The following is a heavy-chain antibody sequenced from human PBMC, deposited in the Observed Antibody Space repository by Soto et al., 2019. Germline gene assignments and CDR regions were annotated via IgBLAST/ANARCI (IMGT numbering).Heavy chain of an antibody. CDR2: IIPIFGTA. CDR1: GGTFSSYA. V-gene: IGHV1-69*13. CDR3: ARGIPNCSGGSCFGANWFDP. J-gene: IGHJ5*02. D-gene: IGHD2-15*01. Sequence: ASVKVSCKASGGTFSSYAISWVRQAPGQGLEWMGGIIPIFGTANYAQKFQGRVTITADESTSTAYMELSSLRSEDTAVYYCARGIPNCSGGSCFGANWFDPWGQGTLVTVSS.